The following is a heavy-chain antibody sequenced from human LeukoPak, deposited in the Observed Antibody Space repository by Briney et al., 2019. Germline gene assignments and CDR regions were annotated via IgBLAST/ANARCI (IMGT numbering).Heavy chain of an antibody. V-gene: IGHV3-23*01. CDR1: GFTFSSYA. Sequence: GGSLRLSCAASGFTFSSYAMSWVRQAPGKGLEWVSAISGSGGSTYYADSVKGRFTISRDNSKNTLYLQMNSLRAEDTAVYYCAKHLWRDLLWFGEGYYFGHWGQGTLVTVSS. CDR3: AKHLWRDLLWFGEGYYFGH. D-gene: IGHD3-10*01. CDR2: ISGSGGST. J-gene: IGHJ4*02.